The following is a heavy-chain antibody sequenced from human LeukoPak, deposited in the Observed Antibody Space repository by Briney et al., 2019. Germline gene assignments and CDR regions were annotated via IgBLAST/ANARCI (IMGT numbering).Heavy chain of an antibody. CDR3: ARRFGDYVPFDY. CDR1: GGSISSSSYY. Sequence: SETLSLTCTVSGGSISSSSYYWGWIRQPPGKGLEWIGSIYYSGSTYYNPSLKSRVTISVDTSKNQFSLKLSSVTAADTAVYYCARRFGDYVPFDYWGQGTLVTVSS. V-gene: IGHV4-39*01. CDR2: IYYSGST. D-gene: IGHD4-17*01. J-gene: IGHJ4*02.